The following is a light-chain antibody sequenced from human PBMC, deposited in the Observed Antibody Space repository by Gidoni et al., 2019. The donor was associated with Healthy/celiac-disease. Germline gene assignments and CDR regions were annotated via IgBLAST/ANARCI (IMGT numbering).Light chain of an antibody. J-gene: IGKJ1*01. CDR1: QSLVYSDVNIY. Sequence: DVVMTKSPLSLPVTLGQPASISCRSSQSLVYSDVNIYLNWFQQRPGQSPRRLIYKVSNRDSGVPDRFSGSGSGTDFTLKISRVEAEDVGVYYCMQGTHWPPWTFGQGTKVEIK. CDR3: MQGTHWPPWT. V-gene: IGKV2-30*01. CDR2: KVS.